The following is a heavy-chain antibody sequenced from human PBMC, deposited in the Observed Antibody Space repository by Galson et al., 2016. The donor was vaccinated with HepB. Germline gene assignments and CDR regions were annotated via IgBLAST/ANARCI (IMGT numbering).Heavy chain of an antibody. CDR1: GFTFSRYS. V-gene: IGHV3-21*01. CDR3: AKDGPGYSSGWHSYDFAMDV. D-gene: IGHD6-19*01. J-gene: IGHJ6*02. Sequence: SLRLSCAASGFTFSRYSMNWVRQAPGKGLEWVSSISSSSTDVYYADSLKGRFTISRDNAKNPLYLQMHSLRAEDTAVYYCAKDGPGYSSGWHSYDFAMDVWGQGTTVTVSS. CDR2: ISSSSTDV.